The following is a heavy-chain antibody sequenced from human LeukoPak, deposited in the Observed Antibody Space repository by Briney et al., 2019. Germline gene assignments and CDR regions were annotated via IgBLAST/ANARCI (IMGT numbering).Heavy chain of an antibody. Sequence: SETLSLTCTVSGGSISSYYWSWIRQPPGKGLEWIGYIYYSGSTNHNPSLKSRVTISVDTSKNQFSLKLSSVTAADTAVYYCARDRVNGDYPEGYYYYYGMDVWGQGTTVTVSS. CDR2: IYYSGST. D-gene: IGHD4-17*01. CDR1: GGSISSYY. CDR3: ARDRVNGDYPEGYYYYYGMDV. J-gene: IGHJ6*02. V-gene: IGHV4-59*01.